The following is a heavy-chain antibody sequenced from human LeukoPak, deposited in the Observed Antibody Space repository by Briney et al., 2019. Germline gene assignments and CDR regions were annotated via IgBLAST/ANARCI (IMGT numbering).Heavy chain of an antibody. Sequence: GVSVKVSCKASGGTFSSYGISWVRQAPGQGLEWMGGIIPIFGTANYAQKFQGRVTITADESTSTAYMELSSLRSEGTAVYYCARGLAGTDFPRGSYYAFDYWGQGTLVTVSS. CDR1: GGTFSSYG. CDR3: ARGLAGTDFPRGSYYAFDY. J-gene: IGHJ4*02. CDR2: IIPIFGTA. V-gene: IGHV1-69*13. D-gene: IGHD1-26*01.